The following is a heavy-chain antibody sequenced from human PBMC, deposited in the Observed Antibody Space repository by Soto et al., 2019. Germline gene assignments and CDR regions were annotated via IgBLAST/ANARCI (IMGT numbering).Heavy chain of an antibody. CDR1: GGSISSSSCY. CDR3: ARLRIYCSGGTCYYYFDY. V-gene: IGHV4-39*01. D-gene: IGHD2-15*01. J-gene: IGHJ4*02. CDR2: IYYNGNT. Sequence: QLHLQESGPGLVKSSETLSLTCTVSGGSISSSSCYWGWIRLPPGKGLEWIGNIYYNGNTYYNPSLKGGVTISVDTSKSQFSLKLSSVTAADTAVYYCARLRIYCSGGTCYYYFDYWGQGTLVTVSS.